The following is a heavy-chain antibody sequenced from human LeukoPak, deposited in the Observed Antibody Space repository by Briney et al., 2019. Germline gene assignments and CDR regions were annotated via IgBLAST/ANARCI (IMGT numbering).Heavy chain of an antibody. J-gene: IGHJ4*02. D-gene: IGHD3-10*01. Sequence: GRSLRLSCAASGFTFSRHWMHWVRQAPGKGLVWVSRINSDGSSTSYAESVKGRFTISRDNANNILFLQMNSLRAEDTAVYYCARGPDASGIYRPGDYWGQGTLVTVSS. CDR2: INSDGSST. V-gene: IGHV3-74*01. CDR3: ARGPDASGIYRPGDY. CDR1: GFTFSRHW.